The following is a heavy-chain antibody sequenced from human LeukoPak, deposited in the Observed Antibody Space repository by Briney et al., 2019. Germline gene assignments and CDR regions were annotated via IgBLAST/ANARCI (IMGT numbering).Heavy chain of an antibody. CDR2: TYYSGST. J-gene: IGHJ5*02. CDR1: GVSISSGDYY. CDR3: ARPYYYDSRIDP. D-gene: IGHD3-22*01. V-gene: IGHV4-30-4*01. Sequence: SQTLSLTCTVSGVSISSGDYYWSWIRQPPGKGLEWIGYTYYSGSTYYNPSLKNRVSISVDTSKNQFSRNLSSVTAADTAVYYCARPYYYDSRIDPWGQGTLVTVSS.